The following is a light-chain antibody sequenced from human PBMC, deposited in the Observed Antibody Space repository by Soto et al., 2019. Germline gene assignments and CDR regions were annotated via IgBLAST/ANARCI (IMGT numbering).Light chain of an antibody. CDR3: QQSYSSPLT. CDR1: QSISSS. CDR2: AAS. Sequence: DIQMTQSPSSLSASVGDRVTITCRASQSISSSLNWYQQKPGIAPKLLIYAASSLQSGVQSRFSGGGSGTDFTLTINSLQPEDFATYYCQQSYSSPLTFGGGTKVGVK. J-gene: IGKJ4*01. V-gene: IGKV1-39*01.